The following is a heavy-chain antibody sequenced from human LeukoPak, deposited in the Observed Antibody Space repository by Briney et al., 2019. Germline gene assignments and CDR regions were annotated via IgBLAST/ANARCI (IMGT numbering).Heavy chain of an antibody. D-gene: IGHD2-2*01. Sequence: LPETLSLTCTVSGGSISSYYWSWLRQPPGKGLGWIGYIYYSGKTNYNPSLKSRVTISVDTSKNQFSLNLSSVTAADTAVYYCARGPPGKENAFDIWGQGTMVTVSS. V-gene: IGHV4-59*01. CDR2: IYYSGKT. CDR1: GGSISSYY. J-gene: IGHJ3*02. CDR3: ARGPPGKENAFDI.